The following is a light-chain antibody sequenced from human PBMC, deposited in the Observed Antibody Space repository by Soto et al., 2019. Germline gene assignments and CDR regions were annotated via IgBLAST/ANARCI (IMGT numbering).Light chain of an antibody. CDR1: SSDVGSYNL. J-gene: IGLJ1*01. V-gene: IGLV2-23*02. CDR2: EVS. Sequence: QSVLTQPASVSGSPGQSITISCTGTSSDVGSYNLVSWYQQHPGKAPKLMIYEVSKRPSGVSNRFSGSKSGNTASLTISGLQAEDEADYYCCSYAGSSTVLYDFGTGTKVPVL. CDR3: CSYAGSSTVLYD.